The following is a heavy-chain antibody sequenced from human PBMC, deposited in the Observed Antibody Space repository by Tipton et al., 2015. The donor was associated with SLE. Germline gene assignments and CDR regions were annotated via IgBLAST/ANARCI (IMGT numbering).Heavy chain of an antibody. CDR1: RGSISGYY. V-gene: IGHV4-59*01. D-gene: IGHD1-14*01. J-gene: IGHJ6*03. Sequence: TLSLTCTVSRGSISGYYWSWIRQPPGKGLEWIGYIYYSGSTNYNPSLKSRVTISVDTSKNQFSLKLSSVTAADTAVYYCARDLRSGGYYYYYYMDVWGKGTTVTVSS. CDR2: IYYSGST. CDR3: ARDLRSGGYYYYYYMDV.